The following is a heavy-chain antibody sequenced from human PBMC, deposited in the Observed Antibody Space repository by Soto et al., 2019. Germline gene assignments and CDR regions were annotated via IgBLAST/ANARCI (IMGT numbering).Heavy chain of an antibody. CDR1: GYSFTSYW. D-gene: IGHD6-19*01. V-gene: IGHV5-51*01. Sequence: PGESLKISCKGSGYSFTSYWIGWVRQMPGKGLEWMGIIYPGDSDTRYSPSFQGQVTISADKPISTAYLQWSSLKASDTAMYYCARQGYSSGWYPTGYYYYGMDVWGQGTTVTVSS. CDR3: ARQGYSSGWYPTGYYYYGMDV. CDR2: IYPGDSDT. J-gene: IGHJ6*02.